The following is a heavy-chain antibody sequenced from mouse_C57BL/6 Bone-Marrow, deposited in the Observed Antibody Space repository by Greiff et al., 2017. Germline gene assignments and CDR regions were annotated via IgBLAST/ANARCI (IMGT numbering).Heavy chain of an antibody. CDR3: AREGYSNQFAY. V-gene: IGHV3-6*01. CDR2: ISYDGSN. CDR1: GYSITSGYY. D-gene: IGHD2-5*01. J-gene: IGHJ3*01. Sequence: ESGPGLVKPSQSLSLTCSVTGYSITSGYYWNWIRQFPGNKLEWMGYISYDGSNNYNPSLKNRISITRDTSKNQFFLKLNSVTTEDTATYYCAREGYSNQFAYWGQGTLVTVSA.